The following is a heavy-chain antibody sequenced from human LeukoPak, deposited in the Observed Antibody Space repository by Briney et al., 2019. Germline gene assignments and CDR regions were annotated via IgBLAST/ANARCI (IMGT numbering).Heavy chain of an antibody. Sequence: PSETLSLTCTVSGGSISSGSYYWSWIRQPAGKGLEWIGRIYTSGSTNYNPSLKSRVTIPVDTSKNQFSLKLSSVTAADTAVYYCASDLCANGVCYYFDYWGQGTLVTVSS. CDR2: IYTSGST. CDR3: ASDLCANGVCYYFDY. J-gene: IGHJ4*02. V-gene: IGHV4-61*02. D-gene: IGHD2-8*01. CDR1: GGSISSGSYY.